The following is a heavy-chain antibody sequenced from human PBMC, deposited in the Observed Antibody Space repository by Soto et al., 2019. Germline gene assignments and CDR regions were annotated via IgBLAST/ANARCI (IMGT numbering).Heavy chain of an antibody. Sequence: GGSQRLSCAASGFTFSSYSMNWVRQAPGKGLEWVSSISSSSSYIYYADSVKGRFTISRDNAKNSLYLQMNSLRAEDTAVYYCARDKGRSDVRYYYYGMDVWGQGTTVTVSS. J-gene: IGHJ6*02. CDR3: ARDKGRSDVRYYYYGMDV. CDR2: ISSSSSYI. D-gene: IGHD3-10*01. V-gene: IGHV3-21*01. CDR1: GFTFSSYS.